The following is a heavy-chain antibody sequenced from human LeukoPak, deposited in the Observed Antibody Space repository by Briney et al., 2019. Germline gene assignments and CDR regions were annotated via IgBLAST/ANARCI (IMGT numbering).Heavy chain of an antibody. J-gene: IGHJ3*02. CDR2: ISAYNGNT. D-gene: IGHD5-18*01. CDR1: GYTFTSYG. CDR3: ARGGSRIQLWFSGAFDI. V-gene: IGHV1-18*01. Sequence: ASVKVSCKASGYTFTSYGISWVRQAPGQGLEWMGWISAYNGNTNYAQKVQGRVTMTTDTSTSTAYMELRSLRSDDTAVYYCARGGSRIQLWFSGAFDIWGQGTMVTVSS.